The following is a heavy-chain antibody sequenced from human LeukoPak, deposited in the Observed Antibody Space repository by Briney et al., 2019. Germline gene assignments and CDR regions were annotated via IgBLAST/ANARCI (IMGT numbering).Heavy chain of an antibody. V-gene: IGHV3-48*03. CDR2: ISSTGSAI. CDR1: GFTFSSFE. D-gene: IGHD2-21*01. CDR3: ARDPDWYYFDY. Sequence: GGSLRLSCAASGFTFSSFEMTWVRQAPGKGLQWVSYISSTGSAIFYADSVKGRFTISRDNAKNSLYLQMNSLRAEDTAVYYCARDPDWYYFDYWGQGTLVTVSS. J-gene: IGHJ4*02.